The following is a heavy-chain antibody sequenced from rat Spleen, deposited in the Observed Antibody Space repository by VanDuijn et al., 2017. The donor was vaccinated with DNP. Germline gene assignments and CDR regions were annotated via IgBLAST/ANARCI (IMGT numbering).Heavy chain of an antibody. D-gene: IGHD1-9*01. CDR1: GFTFSDYN. V-gene: IGHV5S10*01. J-gene: IGHJ3*01. CDR2: ITNTGDST. Sequence: EVQLVESGGGLVQPGRSLKLSCAASGFTFSDYNMAWVRQAPKKGLEWVASITNTGDSTYYSDSVKGRFSLSRDNAKSTLFLQMNSLRSEDTATYFCTRGPYYGYTYPEFAYWGQGTLVTVSS. CDR3: TRGPYYGYTYPEFAY.